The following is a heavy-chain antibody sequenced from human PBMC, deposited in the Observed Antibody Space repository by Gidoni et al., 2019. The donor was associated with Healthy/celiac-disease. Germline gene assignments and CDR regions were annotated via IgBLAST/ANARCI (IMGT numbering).Heavy chain of an antibody. CDR2: ISYDGSNK. Sequence: QVQLVESGGGVVQPGRSLRLSCAASGFTFSSYAMHWVRQAPGKGLEWVAVISYDGSNKYYADSVKGRFTISRDNSKNTLYLQMNSLRAEDTAVYYCAGSGSAVAGIGFDYWGQGTLVTVSS. CDR1: GFTFSSYA. J-gene: IGHJ4*02. V-gene: IGHV3-30*04. CDR3: AGSGSAVAGIGFDY. D-gene: IGHD6-19*01.